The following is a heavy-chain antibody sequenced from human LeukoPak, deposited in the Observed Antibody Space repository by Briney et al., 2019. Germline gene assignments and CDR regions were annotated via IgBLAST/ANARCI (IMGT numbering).Heavy chain of an antibody. V-gene: IGHV4-59*01. Sequence: SETLSLTCTVSGGSISSYYWSWIRQPPGKGLEWIGYIYYSGSTNYNPSLKSRVTISVDTSKNQFSLKLSSVTAADTAVYYCARERRNNHFDYWGQGALVTVSS. CDR3: ARERRNNHFDY. CDR2: IYYSGST. CDR1: GGSISSYY. J-gene: IGHJ4*02. D-gene: IGHD1/OR15-1a*01.